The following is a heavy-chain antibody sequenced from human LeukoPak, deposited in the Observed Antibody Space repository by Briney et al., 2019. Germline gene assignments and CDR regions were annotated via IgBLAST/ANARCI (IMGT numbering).Heavy chain of an antibody. CDR1: GFTFSSYA. CDR2: ISGSGGRT. Sequence: GGSLRLSCTASGFTFSSYAMSWVRQAPGKGLEWVSAISGSGGRTYYADSVEGRFTISRDNSKNTLYLQMNSLRAEDTAVYYCAGYGDYVDYWGQGTLVTVSS. CDR3: AGYGDYVDY. J-gene: IGHJ4*02. V-gene: IGHV3-23*01. D-gene: IGHD4-17*01.